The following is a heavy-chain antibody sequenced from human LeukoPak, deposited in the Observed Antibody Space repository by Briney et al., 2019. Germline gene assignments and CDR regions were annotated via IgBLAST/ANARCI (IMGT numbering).Heavy chain of an antibody. CDR2: ISAYNGNT. Sequence: ASVKVSCKASGYTFTSYGISWVRQAPGQGLEWMGWISAYNGNTNYAQKFQGRVTMTTDTSTSTAYMELRSLRSDDTAVYYCASFRIAVANYGMDVWGQGTTVTVSS. CDR3: ASFRIAVANYGMDV. J-gene: IGHJ6*02. D-gene: IGHD6-19*01. V-gene: IGHV1-18*01. CDR1: GYTFTSYG.